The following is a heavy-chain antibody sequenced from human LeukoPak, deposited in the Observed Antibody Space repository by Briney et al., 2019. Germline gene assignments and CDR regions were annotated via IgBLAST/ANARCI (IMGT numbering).Heavy chain of an antibody. CDR1: GFTFSSYA. CDR3: VKAYTTSGTYLEP. D-gene: IGHD1-26*01. Sequence: GGSLRLSCVASGFTFSSYAMSWVRQAPGKGLEWVSAVAGRGVDTYHADSAKGRFTISRDNSKNTVYLQMNSLRAEDTALYYCVKAYTTSGTYLEPWGQGTLVTVSS. CDR2: VAGRGVDT. J-gene: IGHJ4*02. V-gene: IGHV3-23*01.